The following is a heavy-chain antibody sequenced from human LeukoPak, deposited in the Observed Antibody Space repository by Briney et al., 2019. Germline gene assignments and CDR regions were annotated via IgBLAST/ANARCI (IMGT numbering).Heavy chain of an antibody. CDR1: GFTFDDYA. CDR3: AKDNQRGYSSGWYGPTLDY. J-gene: IGHJ4*02. V-gene: IGHV3-9*03. CDR2: ISWNSGSI. Sequence: GGSLRLSCAASGFTFDDYAMHWVRQAPGKGLEWVSGISWNSGSIGYADSVKGRFTIPRDNAKNSLYLQMNSLRAEDMALYYCAKDNQRGYSSGWYGPTLDYWGQGTLVTVSS. D-gene: IGHD6-19*01.